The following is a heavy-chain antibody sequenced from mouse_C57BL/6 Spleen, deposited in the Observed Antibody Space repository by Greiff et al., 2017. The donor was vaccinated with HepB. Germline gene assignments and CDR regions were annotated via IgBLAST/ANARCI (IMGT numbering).Heavy chain of an antibody. Sequence: EVQLQQSAGGLVQPGSSLKLSCTASGFTFSDYYMAWVRQVPEKGLEWVANINYDGSSTYYLDSLKSRFIISRDNAKNILYLQMSSLKSEDTATYYCAREEYYGSSYSYFDYWGQGTTLTVSS. J-gene: IGHJ2*01. D-gene: IGHD1-1*01. V-gene: IGHV5-16*01. CDR3: AREEYYGSSYSYFDY. CDR1: GFTFSDYY. CDR2: INYDGSST.